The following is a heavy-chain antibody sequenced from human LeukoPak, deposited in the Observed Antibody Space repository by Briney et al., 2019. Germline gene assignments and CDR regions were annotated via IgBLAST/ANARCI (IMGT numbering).Heavy chain of an antibody. CDR2: TSRGGSDI. V-gene: IGHV3-48*03. J-gene: IGHJ4*02. D-gene: IGHD2-21*02. Sequence: GGSLRLSCATSGFTFSNHEMNWVRRAPGKGLEWVAYTSRGGSDISYADSVKGRFTISTDNANSSLYLQMNSLRAEDTVVYFCVRARLIRLENFFDYWGQGTLVTVSS. CDR3: VRARLIRLENFFDY. CDR1: GFTFSNHE.